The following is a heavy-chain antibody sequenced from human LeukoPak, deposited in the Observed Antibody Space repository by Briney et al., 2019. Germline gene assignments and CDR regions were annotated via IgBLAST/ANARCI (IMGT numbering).Heavy chain of an antibody. Sequence: PSETLSLTCTVSGGSISSYYWSWIRQPAGKALEWIGRIYTSGSTNYNPSLKSRVTMSVDTSKNQFSLKLSSVTAADTAVYYCARVLSSGWYGGYWFDPWGQGTLVTVSS. D-gene: IGHD6-19*01. V-gene: IGHV4-4*07. CDR2: IYTSGST. CDR3: ARVLSSGWYGGYWFDP. CDR1: GGSISSYY. J-gene: IGHJ5*02.